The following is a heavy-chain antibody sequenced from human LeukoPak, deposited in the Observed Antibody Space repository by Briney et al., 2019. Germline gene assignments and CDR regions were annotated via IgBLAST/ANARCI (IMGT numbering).Heavy chain of an antibody. D-gene: IGHD6-19*01. V-gene: IGHV3-23*01. J-gene: IGHJ4*02. CDR2: ISGSGGST. CDR3: ARRSGIAVAGAFDY. CDR1: GFTFSSYG. Sequence: GGSLRLSCAASGFTFSSYGMNWVRQAPGKGLEWVSAISGSGGSTYYADSVKGRFSISRDNSKNTLYLQTNSLRAEDTAVYYCARRSGIAVAGAFDYWGQGTLVTVSS.